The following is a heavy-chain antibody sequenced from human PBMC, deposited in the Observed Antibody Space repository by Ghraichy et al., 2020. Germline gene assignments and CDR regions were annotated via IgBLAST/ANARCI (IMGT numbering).Heavy chain of an antibody. D-gene: IGHD3-22*01. CDR2: IRQDGSEK. CDR1: GFTFSMYL. Sequence: GGSLRLSCAASGFTFSMYLMSWVRQAQGKGLEWVSNIRQDGSEKYYVDSVKGRFTISRDNAKNSLYLQMNSLRAEDTAVYYCARGKAASSGYYFYYYGMDVWGQGTTVTVSS. CDR3: ARGKAASSGYYFYYYGMDV. J-gene: IGHJ6*02. V-gene: IGHV3-7*01.